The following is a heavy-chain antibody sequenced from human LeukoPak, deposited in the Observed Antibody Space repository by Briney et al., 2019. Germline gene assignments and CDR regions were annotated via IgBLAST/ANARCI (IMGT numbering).Heavy chain of an antibody. Sequence: GGSLRLSCAASGFTFSSYWMHWVRQAPGKGLLWVSRINSDGSSTSYADSVKGRFIISRDNSKNTLYLQMNSLRAEDTAVYYCAKYCGYSSSWYKLGFDYWGQGTLVTVSS. CDR3: AKYCGYSSSWYKLGFDY. V-gene: IGHV3-74*01. CDR1: GFTFSSYW. D-gene: IGHD6-13*01. CDR2: INSDGSST. J-gene: IGHJ4*02.